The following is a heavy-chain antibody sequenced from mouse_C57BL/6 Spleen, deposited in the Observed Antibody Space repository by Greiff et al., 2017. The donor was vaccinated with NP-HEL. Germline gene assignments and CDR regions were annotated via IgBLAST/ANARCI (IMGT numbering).Heavy chain of an antibody. Sequence: EVKLQESGPELVKPGASVKISCKASGYSFTDYNMNWVKQSNGKSLEWIGVINPNYGTTSYNQKFKGKATLTVDQSSSTAYMQLNSLTSEDSAVYYCARWEGYYGSSRMDYAMDYWGQGTSVTVSS. D-gene: IGHD1-1*01. CDR3: ARWEGYYGSSRMDYAMDY. CDR2: INPNYGTT. J-gene: IGHJ4*01. CDR1: GYSFTDYN. V-gene: IGHV1-39*01.